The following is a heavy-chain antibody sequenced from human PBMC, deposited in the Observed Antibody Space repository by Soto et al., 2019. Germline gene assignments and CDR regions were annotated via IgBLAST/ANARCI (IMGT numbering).Heavy chain of an antibody. Sequence: QVQLQESGPGLVKPSQTLSLTCTVSGGSISSGGYYWSWIRQHPGKGPEWIGYIYYSGSTYYNPSLKSRVTISVDTSKNPFSLKRSSVTAADTAVYYCARDLRGPKGWFDPWGQGTLVTVSS. CDR3: ARDLRGPKGWFDP. J-gene: IGHJ5*02. CDR1: GGSISSGGYY. CDR2: IYYSGST. V-gene: IGHV4-31*03. D-gene: IGHD3-10*01.